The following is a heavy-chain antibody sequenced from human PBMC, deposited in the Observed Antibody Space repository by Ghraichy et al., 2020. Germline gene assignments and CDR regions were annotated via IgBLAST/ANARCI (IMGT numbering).Heavy chain of an antibody. Sequence: SETLSLTCTVSGGSISSYYWSWIRQPPGKGLEWIGYIYYSGSTNYNPSLKSRVTISVDTSKNQFSLKLSSVTAADTAVYYCARDYGSSAVGLDYWGQGTLVTVSS. CDR1: GGSISSYY. V-gene: IGHV4-59*01. CDR3: ARDYGSSAVGLDY. D-gene: IGHD6-6*01. J-gene: IGHJ4*02. CDR2: IYYSGST.